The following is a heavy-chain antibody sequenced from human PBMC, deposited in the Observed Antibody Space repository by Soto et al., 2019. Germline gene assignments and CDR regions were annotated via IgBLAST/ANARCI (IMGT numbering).Heavy chain of an antibody. J-gene: IGHJ4*02. CDR2: IKQDGSEK. V-gene: IGHV3-7*01. CDR3: ARESEDLTSNFDY. CDR1: GFTFSSYW. Sequence: PGWSLRLSCAASGFTFSSYWMSWVRQAPGKGLEWVANIKQDGSEKYYVDSVKGRFTISRDNAKNSLYLEMNSLRAEDTAVYYCARESEDLTSNFDYWGQGTLVTVSS.